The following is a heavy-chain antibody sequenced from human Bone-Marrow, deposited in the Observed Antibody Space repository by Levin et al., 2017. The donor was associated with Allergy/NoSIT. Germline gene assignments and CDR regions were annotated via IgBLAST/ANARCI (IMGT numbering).Heavy chain of an antibody. CDR1: GFTFSSYG. V-gene: IGHV3-30*18. CDR2: ISYDGSNK. CDR3: AKDRGLVVIKYYFDY. Sequence: LSLTCAASGFTFSSYGMHWVRQAPGKGLEWVAVISYDGSNKYYADSVKGRFTISRDNSKNTLYLQMNSLRAEDTAVYYCAKDRGLVVIKYYFDYWGQGTLVTVSS. J-gene: IGHJ4*02. D-gene: IGHD3-22*01.